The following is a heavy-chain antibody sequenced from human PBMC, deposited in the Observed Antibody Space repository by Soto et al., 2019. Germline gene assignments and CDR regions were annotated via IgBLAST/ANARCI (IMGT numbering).Heavy chain of an antibody. CDR3: AKESRGWFDP. D-gene: IGHD6-13*01. CDR2: ISGSGGST. V-gene: IGHV3-23*01. Sequence: EVQLLESGGGLVQPGGSLRLSCAASGFTFSSYAMSWVRQAPGKGLEWVSAISGSGGSTYYADSVKGRFTISRDNSKNKLYLQVSCLRAEDTAVYYCAKESRGWFDPWGQGTLVTVSS. J-gene: IGHJ5*02. CDR1: GFTFSSYA.